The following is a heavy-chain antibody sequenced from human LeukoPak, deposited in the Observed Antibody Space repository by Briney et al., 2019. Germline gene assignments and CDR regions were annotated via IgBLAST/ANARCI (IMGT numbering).Heavy chain of an antibody. CDR3: TRSIGMTGGGVDV. CDR2: ITNGGSTI. J-gene: IGHJ6*02. CDR1: GFTFSDYN. Sequence: GGSLRLSCAASGFTFSDYNMNWVRQAPGKGLEWVSYITNGGSTIHHADSVKGRFTISRDNAKKTLYLQMNSLRAEDTAVYYCTRSIGMTGGGVDVWGQGTTVTVSS. D-gene: IGHD4-23*01. V-gene: IGHV3-11*01.